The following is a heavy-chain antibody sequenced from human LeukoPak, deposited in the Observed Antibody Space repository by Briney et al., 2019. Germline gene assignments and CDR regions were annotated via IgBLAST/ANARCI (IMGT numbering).Heavy chain of an antibody. Sequence: PGGSLRLSCAASGFTFDDYAMHWVRQAPGKGLDWVSLISGDGGSTYYADSVKGRFTISRDNSKNSLYLQMNSLRTEDTALYYCAKDIRQQLVQDYWGQGTLVTVSS. CDR1: GFTFDDYA. CDR2: ISGDGGST. J-gene: IGHJ4*02. V-gene: IGHV3-43*02. D-gene: IGHD6-13*01. CDR3: AKDIRQQLVQDY.